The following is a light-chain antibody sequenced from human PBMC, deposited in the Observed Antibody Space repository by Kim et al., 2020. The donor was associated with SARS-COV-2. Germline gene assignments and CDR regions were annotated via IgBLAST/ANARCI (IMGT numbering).Light chain of an antibody. CDR1: NSGSKS. CDR2: YDS. V-gene: IGLV3-21*04. CDR3: QVWDSSSDHRV. Sequence: PGKTARITCGGNNSGSKSVHWYQQKPGQAPGLVIYYDSDRPSGIPERFSGSNSGNTATLTISRVEAGDEAEYYCQVWDSSSDHRVFGGGTQLTVL. J-gene: IGLJ3*02.